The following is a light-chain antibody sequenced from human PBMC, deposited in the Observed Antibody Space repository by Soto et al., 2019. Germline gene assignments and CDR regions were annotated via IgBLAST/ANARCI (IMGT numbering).Light chain of an antibody. Sequence: QSVLTQPPSASGAPGQRVTISCSGSASNIGRDPVNWYQQVPGTAPKLLIYENNHRPSGVPDRFSGSKSGTSASLVISGLQSEDDAEYFCAGWDGSLKGFVFGTGTKGTVL. J-gene: IGLJ1*01. V-gene: IGLV1-44*01. CDR3: AGWDGSLKGFV. CDR1: ASNIGRDP. CDR2: ENN.